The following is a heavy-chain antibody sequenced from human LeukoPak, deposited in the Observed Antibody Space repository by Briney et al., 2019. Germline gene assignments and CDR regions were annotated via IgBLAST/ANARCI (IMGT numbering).Heavy chain of an antibody. Sequence: GASVKVSCKASGYTFTSYGISWVRQAPGQGLEWMGWISGYNGKTNYAQKLQGRVTMTTDTSTSTAYMELRSLRSDDTAVYYCARGGRWELPRPYAFDIWGQGTMVTVSS. CDR1: GYTFTSYG. CDR3: ARGGRWELPRPYAFDI. CDR2: ISGYNGKT. J-gene: IGHJ3*02. D-gene: IGHD1-26*01. V-gene: IGHV1-18*01.